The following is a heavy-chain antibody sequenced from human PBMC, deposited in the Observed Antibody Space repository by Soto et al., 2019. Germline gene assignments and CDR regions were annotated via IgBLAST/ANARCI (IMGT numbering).Heavy chain of an antibody. D-gene: IGHD1-1*01. J-gene: IGHJ4*02. Sequence: GGSLRLSCAASGFTFSSYGMHWVRQAPGKGLEWVAVISYDGSNKYFADSVKGRFTISRDNSKNTLYLQMNSLRAEDTAVYYCAKDGPTTFDYWGQGTLVTVSS. CDR1: GFTFSSYG. CDR2: ISYDGSNK. CDR3: AKDGPTTFDY. V-gene: IGHV3-30*18.